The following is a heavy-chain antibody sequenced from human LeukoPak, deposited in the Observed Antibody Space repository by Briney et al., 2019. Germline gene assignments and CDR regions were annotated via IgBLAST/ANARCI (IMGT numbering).Heavy chain of an antibody. Sequence: GGSLRLSCAASAFTFSSYWMHWVRQAPGKGLEWVSAISGSGGSTYYADSVKGRFTISRDNSKNTLYLQMNSLRAEDTAVYYCAKGATTRKYNWFDPWGQGTLVTVSS. CDR1: AFTFSSYW. CDR2: ISGSGGST. CDR3: AKGATTRKYNWFDP. V-gene: IGHV3-23*01. D-gene: IGHD4-17*01. J-gene: IGHJ5*02.